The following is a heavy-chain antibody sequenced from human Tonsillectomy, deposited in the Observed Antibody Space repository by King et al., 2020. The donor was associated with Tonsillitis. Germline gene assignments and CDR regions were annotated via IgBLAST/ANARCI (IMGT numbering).Heavy chain of an antibody. J-gene: IGHJ4*02. Sequence: QLQESGPGLVKPSETLSLTCTVSGGSLSSHHWSWVRQSPGKGLEWIGYLYYRGSTKYNPSLKSRVTISGDTAKNQFSLKLASVTAADTAVYFCAGTRSSAFYYDFWGQGSLVTVSS. D-gene: IGHD6-19*01. CDR3: AGTRSSAFYYDF. CDR2: LYYRGST. V-gene: IGHV4-59*11. CDR1: GGSLSSHH.